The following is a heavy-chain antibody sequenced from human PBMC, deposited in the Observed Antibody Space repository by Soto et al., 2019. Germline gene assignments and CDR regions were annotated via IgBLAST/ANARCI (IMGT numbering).Heavy chain of an antibody. CDR3: ARDQEAGTFFPYYYGMDV. CDR2: ISSSGSII. V-gene: IGHV3-48*03. Sequence: VGSLRLSCATSGFTFSSYEMSWVRQAPGKGLEWVSYISSSGSIIYYADSVKGRFTISRDNAKNSLYLQMDSLRAEDTAVYYCARDQEAGTFFPYYYGMDVWGQGTTVSVSS. D-gene: IGHD6-13*01. CDR1: GFTFSSYE. J-gene: IGHJ6*02.